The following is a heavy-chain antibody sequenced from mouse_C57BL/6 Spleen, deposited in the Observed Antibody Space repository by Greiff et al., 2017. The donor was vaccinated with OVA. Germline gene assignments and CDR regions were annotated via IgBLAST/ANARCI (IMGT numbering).Heavy chain of an antibody. J-gene: IGHJ1*03. CDR2: IYPGDGDT. D-gene: IGHD1-1*01. CDR3: ARNGGSSWDFDV. V-gene: IGHV1-80*01. CDR1: GYAFSSYW. Sequence: VQLQQSGAELVKPGASVKISCKASGYAFSSYWMNWVKQRPGKGLEWIGQIYPGDGDTNYNGKFKGKATLTADKSSSTAYMQLSSLTSEDSAVYFCARNGGSSWDFDVWGTGTTVTVSS.